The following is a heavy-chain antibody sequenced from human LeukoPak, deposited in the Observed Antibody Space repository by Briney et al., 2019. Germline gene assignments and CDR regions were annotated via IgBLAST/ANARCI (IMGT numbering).Heavy chain of an antibody. CDR2: TYYRSKWYH. V-gene: IGHV6-1*01. CDR1: GDSVSSNSAA. J-gene: IGHJ3*02. CDR3: ARGSIVTATTTFDI. Sequence: SQTLSLTCAISGDSVSSNSAAWNWIRQSPLRGLEWLGRTYYRSKWYHDYGVSVKSRITINPDTSKNQFSLQLNSVTPEDTAVYYCARGSIVTATTTFDIWGQGTLVTVSS. D-gene: IGHD1-26*01.